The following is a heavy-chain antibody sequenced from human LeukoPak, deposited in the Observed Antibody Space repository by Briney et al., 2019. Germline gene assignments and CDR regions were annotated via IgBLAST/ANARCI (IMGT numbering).Heavy chain of an antibody. Sequence: RASVKVSCKASGGTFSSYAISWVRQAPGQGLEWMGGIIPIFGTANYAQKFQGRVTITADESTSTAYMELSSLRSEDTAVYYCARDRPGYSSGWYPQRYYGMDVWGQGTTVTVSS. CDR2: IIPIFGTA. D-gene: IGHD6-19*01. V-gene: IGHV1-69*13. CDR3: ARDRPGYSSGWYPQRYYGMDV. J-gene: IGHJ6*02. CDR1: GGTFSSYA.